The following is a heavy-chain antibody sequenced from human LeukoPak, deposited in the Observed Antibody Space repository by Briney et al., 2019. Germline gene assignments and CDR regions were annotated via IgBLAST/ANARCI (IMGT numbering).Heavy chain of an antibody. CDR1: GGTFSSYA. CDR3: ARDLKLELRGFDP. D-gene: IGHD1-7*01. Sequence: SVKVSCKGSGGTFSSYAISWVRQAPGQGLEWMGGIIPVFGTANYAQKFQGRVTITADESTSTAYMELSSLRSEDTAVYYCARDLKLELRGFDPWGQGTLVTVSS. CDR2: IIPVFGTA. J-gene: IGHJ5*02. V-gene: IGHV1-69*13.